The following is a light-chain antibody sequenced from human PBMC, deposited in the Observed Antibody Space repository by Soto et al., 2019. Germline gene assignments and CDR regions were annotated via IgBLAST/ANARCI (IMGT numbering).Light chain of an antibody. CDR3: LQYASPLYT. J-gene: IGKJ2*01. Sequence: VLTQSPGTLSLSPGERATLSCRASQSLSSSFLAWYQKKPGLAPRLLLYGASNRATGTPDRFSGSGSGTDFTLCISTLEPEDFAVYFCLQYASPLYTFGHGTKLEIK. CDR1: QSLSSSF. V-gene: IGKV3-20*01. CDR2: GAS.